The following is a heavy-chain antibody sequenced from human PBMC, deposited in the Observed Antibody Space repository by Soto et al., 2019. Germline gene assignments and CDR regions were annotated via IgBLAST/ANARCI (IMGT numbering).Heavy chain of an antibody. CDR3: ARGGAGQSSSWYKDWFDP. J-gene: IGHJ5*02. V-gene: IGHV3-30-3*01. CDR2: ISYDGSTK. CDR1: GFTFSSYA. Sequence: QVQLVESGGGVVQPGRSLRLSCAASGFTFSSYAIHWVRQAPGKGLERVAVISYDGSTKYYADSVKGRFTISRDNSQNTLYLQMNSLRAEDTAVYYCARGGAGQSSSWYKDWFDPWGQGTVVTVSS. D-gene: IGHD6-13*01.